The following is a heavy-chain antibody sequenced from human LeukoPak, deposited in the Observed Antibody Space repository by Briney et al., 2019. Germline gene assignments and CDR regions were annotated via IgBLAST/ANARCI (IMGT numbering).Heavy chain of an antibody. Sequence: SETLSLTCAVYGGSFSGYYWSWIRKPPGKRLEWIGEINHSGSTNYNPSLKSRVTISVDTSKNQFSLKLSSVAAADTAVYYCARLIAVAGWLVNYYYYYMDVWGKGTTVTISS. CDR2: INHSGST. CDR3: ARLIAVAGWLVNYYYYYMDV. V-gene: IGHV4-34*01. CDR1: GGSFSGYY. J-gene: IGHJ6*03. D-gene: IGHD6-19*01.